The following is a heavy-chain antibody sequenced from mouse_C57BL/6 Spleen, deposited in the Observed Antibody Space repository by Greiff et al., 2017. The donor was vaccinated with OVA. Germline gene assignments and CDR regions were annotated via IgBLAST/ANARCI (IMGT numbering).Heavy chain of an antibody. V-gene: IGHV1-5*01. CDR3: TRGYYGSSTYWYFDV. Sequence: VHVKQSGTVLARPGASVKMSCKTSGYTFTSYWMHWVKQRPGQGLEWIGAIYPGNSDTSYNQKFKGKAKLTAVTSASTAYMELSSLTNEDSAVYYCTRGYYGSSTYWYFDVWGTGTTVTVSS. D-gene: IGHD1-1*01. J-gene: IGHJ1*03. CDR2: IYPGNSDT. CDR1: GYTFTSYW.